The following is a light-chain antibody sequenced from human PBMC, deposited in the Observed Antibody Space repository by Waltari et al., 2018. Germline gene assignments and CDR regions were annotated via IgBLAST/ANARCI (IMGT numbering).Light chain of an antibody. CDR3: QKYGSLPAT. V-gene: IGKV3-20*01. CDR2: DAS. Sequence: EIMLTQSPGTLSLSPGERATLSCRASQSISRYLAWYQHKHGQAPRLLIYDASSRATGIPDRFSGSESGTDVSLTISRLEPEDFAVYYCQKYGSLPATFGQGTKVEIK. CDR1: QSISRY. J-gene: IGKJ1*01.